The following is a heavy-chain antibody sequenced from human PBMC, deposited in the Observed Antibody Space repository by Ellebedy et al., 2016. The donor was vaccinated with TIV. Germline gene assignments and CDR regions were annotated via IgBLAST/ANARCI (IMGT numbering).Heavy chain of an antibody. Sequence: GGSLRLSXAASGFTFSSYWMSWVRQAPGKGLEWVANIKQDGSEKYYVDSVKGRFTISRDNAKNSLYLQMNSLRAEDTAVYYCARVVVINPRGYYYGMDVWGQGTTVTVSS. V-gene: IGHV3-7*01. D-gene: IGHD3-22*01. CDR2: IKQDGSEK. J-gene: IGHJ6*02. CDR3: ARVVVINPRGYYYGMDV. CDR1: GFTFSSYW.